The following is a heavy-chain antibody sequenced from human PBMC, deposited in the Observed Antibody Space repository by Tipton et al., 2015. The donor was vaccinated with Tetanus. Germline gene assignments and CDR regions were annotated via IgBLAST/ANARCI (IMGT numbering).Heavy chain of an antibody. CDR2: IYYGGSS. J-gene: IGHJ4*01. V-gene: IGHV4-59*01. D-gene: IGHD2-21*01. CDR1: GGSISSYY. CDR3: ARGDGDFGLDH. Sequence: TLSLTCTVSGGSISSYYWTWIRQSPGKGLEWIGYIYYGGSSNYNPSLRSRVTPSVDSSKNHISLKLTSVTAADPAVYYCARGDGDFGLDHWGHGSLVAVSS.